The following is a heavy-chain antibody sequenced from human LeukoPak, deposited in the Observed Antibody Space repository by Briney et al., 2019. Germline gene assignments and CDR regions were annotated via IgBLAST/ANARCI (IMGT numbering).Heavy chain of an antibody. CDR3: AKEGTTISWDYYYGMDV. D-gene: IGHD3-3*01. CDR2: IKQDGSEK. J-gene: IGHJ6*02. CDR1: GFTFSSYW. V-gene: IGHV3-7*04. Sequence: GGSLRLSCAASGFTFSSYWMSWVRQAPGKGLEWVANIKQDGSEKYYVDSVKGRFTISRDNAKNSLYLQMNSLRAEDTAVYYCAKEGTTISWDYYYGMDVWGQGTTVTVSS.